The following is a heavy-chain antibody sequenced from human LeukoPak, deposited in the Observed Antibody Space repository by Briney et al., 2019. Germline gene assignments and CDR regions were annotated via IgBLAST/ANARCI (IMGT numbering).Heavy chain of an antibody. V-gene: IGHV1-18*01. Sequence: ASVKVSCKASGYTFTSYGISWVRQAPGQGLEWMGWISAYNGNTNYAQKLQGRVTMTTDTSTSTAYMELRSLRSDDTAVYYCARAWDIVVVVAAIAGGLDYWGQGTLVTVSS. CDR1: GYTFTSYG. D-gene: IGHD2-15*01. CDR2: ISAYNGNT. CDR3: ARAWDIVVVVAAIAGGLDY. J-gene: IGHJ4*02.